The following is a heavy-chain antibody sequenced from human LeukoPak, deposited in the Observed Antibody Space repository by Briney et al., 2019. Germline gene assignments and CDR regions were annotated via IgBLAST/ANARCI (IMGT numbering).Heavy chain of an antibody. CDR3: ARGRTYYGSGSYYPVFDY. Sequence: PSETLSLTCAVHGGSFSGYYWSWIRQPPGKGLEWIGEINHSGSTNYNPSLKSRVTISVDTSKNQFFLKLSPVTAADTAVYYCARGRTYYGSGSYYPVFDYWGQGTLVTVSS. CDR1: GGSFSGYY. J-gene: IGHJ4*02. CDR2: INHSGST. V-gene: IGHV4-34*01. D-gene: IGHD3-10*01.